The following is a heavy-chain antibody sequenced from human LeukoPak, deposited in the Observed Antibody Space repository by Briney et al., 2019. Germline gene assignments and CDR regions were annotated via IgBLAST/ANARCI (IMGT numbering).Heavy chain of an antibody. V-gene: IGHV3-23*01. D-gene: IGHD1-26*01. J-gene: IGHJ4*02. CDR1: GFTFSIYA. Sequence: GGSLRLSCAASGFTFSIYAMSWVRQPPGKGLEWVSAIGDTTYYADSVEGRFTISRDNSKNTLYLQMNSLRAEDAAIYYCAKAFAFVGANFFDYWGQGTLVTVSS. CDR2: IGDTT. CDR3: AKAFAFVGANFFDY.